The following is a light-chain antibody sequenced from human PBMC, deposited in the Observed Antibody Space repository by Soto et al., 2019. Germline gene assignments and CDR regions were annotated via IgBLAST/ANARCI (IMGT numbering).Light chain of an antibody. V-gene: IGLV3-21*04. CDR1: NIGSQS. CDR2: YDS. Sequence: SYELTQPPSVSVAPGKTARITCGGNNIGSQSVHWNQQKPGQAPVLVIYYDSDRPSGIPERFSGSNSGNTATLTISRVEAGDEADYYCQVWDSSSDPWVFGGGTKLTVL. CDR3: QVWDSSSDPWV. J-gene: IGLJ3*02.